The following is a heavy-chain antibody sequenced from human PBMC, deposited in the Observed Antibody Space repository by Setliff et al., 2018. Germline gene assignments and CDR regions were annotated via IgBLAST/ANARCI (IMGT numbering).Heavy chain of an antibody. J-gene: IGHJ4*02. CDR1: GFTFSSHS. V-gene: IGHV3-48*01. CDR3: ARDSEGALDY. CDR2: ISSSSGTI. D-gene: IGHD1-26*01. Sequence: LRLSCAASGFTFSSHSMNWVRQAPGKGLEWVSYISSSSGTIYYADSVKGRFTISRDKAHHSLFLQMNSLRAEDTAVYYCARDSEGALDYWGQGTLVTVSS.